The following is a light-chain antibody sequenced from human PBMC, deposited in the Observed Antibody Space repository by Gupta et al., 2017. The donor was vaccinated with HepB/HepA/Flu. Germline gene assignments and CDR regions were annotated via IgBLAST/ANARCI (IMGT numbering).Light chain of an antibody. V-gene: IGKV3-15*01. CDR1: QSVSSA. Sequence: ILMTQSPATLSLSPGEGATLSCRASQSVSSALAWYQHKPNQPPRLLISGTSTRAPGIPARFRGSGSGTEFTLTISSLQSEDFAVYFCLQDHNWPGTFGQGTRVEIK. J-gene: IGKJ1*01. CDR3: LQDHNWPGT. CDR2: GTS.